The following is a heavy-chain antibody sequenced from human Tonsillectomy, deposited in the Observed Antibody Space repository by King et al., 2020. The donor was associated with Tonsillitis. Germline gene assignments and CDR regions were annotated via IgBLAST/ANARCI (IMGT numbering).Heavy chain of an antibody. CDR3: AKDSLLLWLPKSQIDY. V-gene: IGHV3-23*04. J-gene: IGHJ4*02. CDR2: ISGSGGST. CDR1: GFTFSSYA. D-gene: IGHD3-10*01. Sequence: VQLVESGGGLVQPGGSLRLSCAASGFTFSSYAMSWVRQAPGKGLEWVSAISGSGGSTYYADSGKGRFTISRDNSKNKLYLQMNSLRAEDTAVYYCAKDSLLLWLPKSQIDYWGQGTLVTVSS.